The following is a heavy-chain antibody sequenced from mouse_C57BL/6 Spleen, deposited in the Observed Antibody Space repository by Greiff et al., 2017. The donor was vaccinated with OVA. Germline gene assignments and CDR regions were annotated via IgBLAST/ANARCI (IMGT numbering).Heavy chain of an antibody. CDR1: GYTFTEYT. Sequence: QVQLQQSGAELVKPGASVKLSCKASGYTFTEYTIHWVKQRSGQGLEWIGWFYPGSGSIKYNEKFKDKATLTADKSSSTVYMELSRLTSEDSAVYFCARHEEDYGSSYVRSYFDDWGQGTTLTVSS. CDR2: FYPGSGSI. CDR3: ARHEEDYGSSYVRSYFDD. D-gene: IGHD1-1*01. V-gene: IGHV1-62-2*01. J-gene: IGHJ2*01.